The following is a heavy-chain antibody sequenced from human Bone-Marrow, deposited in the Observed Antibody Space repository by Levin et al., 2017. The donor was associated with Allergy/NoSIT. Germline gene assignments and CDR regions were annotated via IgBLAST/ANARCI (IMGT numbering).Heavy chain of an antibody. Sequence: SETLSLTCTVSGGSISSYYWSWTRQTAGQGLEWIGRLYPRGSTDYNPSLKSLATMSLDTSKNPFSLRLSSVTAADTAVYYCARVVIRVDYFESWGQGTLVTVSS. V-gene: IGHV4-4*07. J-gene: IGHJ4*02. D-gene: IGHD2-21*01. CDR1: GGSISSYY. CDR2: LYPRGST. CDR3: ARVVIRVDYFES.